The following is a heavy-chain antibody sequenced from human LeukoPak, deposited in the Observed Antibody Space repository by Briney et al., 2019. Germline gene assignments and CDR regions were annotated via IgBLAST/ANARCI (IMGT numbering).Heavy chain of an antibody. CDR1: GFTFSSYS. D-gene: IGHD3-9*01. Sequence: GGSLRLSCAASGFTFSSYSMNWVRQAPGKGLEWVSSISSSSSYIYYADSAKGRFTISRDNAKNSLYLQMNSLRAEDTAVYYCARVTVDDILTGPDYWGQGTLVTVSS. CDR2: ISSSSSYI. V-gene: IGHV3-21*01. J-gene: IGHJ4*02. CDR3: ARVTVDDILTGPDY.